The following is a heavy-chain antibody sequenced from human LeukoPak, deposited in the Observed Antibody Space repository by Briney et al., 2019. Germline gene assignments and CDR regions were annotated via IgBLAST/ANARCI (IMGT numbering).Heavy chain of an antibody. CDR3: AKVNYYESSGYYDY. D-gene: IGHD3-22*01. CDR1: GYTFTGYY. J-gene: IGHJ4*02. CDR2: INPNSGGT. V-gene: IGHV1-2*06. Sequence: GASVKVSCKASGYTFTGYYMHWVRQAPGQGLEWMGRINPNSGGTNYAQKFQGRVTMTRDTSISTAYMELSRLRSDDTAVYYCAKVNYYESSGYYDYWGQGTLVTVSS.